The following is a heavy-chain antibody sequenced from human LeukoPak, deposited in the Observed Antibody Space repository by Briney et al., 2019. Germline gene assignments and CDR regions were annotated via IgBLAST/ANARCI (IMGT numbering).Heavy chain of an antibody. V-gene: IGHV3-9*01. CDR3: XRXXXECXSTXCXXXXXDY. J-gene: IGHJ4*02. CDR1: GFTFDDYA. CDR2: ISWNSGSI. Sequence: CXASGFTFDDYAMHWVRQAPGKGLEWVSGISWNSGSIGYADSVKGRLTISRDNSKNTVYLQMNSLRAEDTAVYYXXRXXXECXSTXCXXXXXDYWGQXTXVTVSS. D-gene: IGHD2-2*01.